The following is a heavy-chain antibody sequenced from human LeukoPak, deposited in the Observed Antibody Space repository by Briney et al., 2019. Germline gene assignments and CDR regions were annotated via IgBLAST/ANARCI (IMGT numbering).Heavy chain of an antibody. J-gene: IGHJ4*02. CDR3: AKDAKQWLVRAFDY. V-gene: IGHV3-23*01. CDR2: ISGSGNST. Sequence: GGSLRLSCAASGFTFSSYAMSWVCQAPGKGLEWVSAISGSGNSTYYADSVKGRFTISRDNSKNTLYLQMNSLRAEDTAVYYCAKDAKQWLVRAFDYWGQGTLVTVSS. CDR1: GFTFSSYA. D-gene: IGHD6-19*01.